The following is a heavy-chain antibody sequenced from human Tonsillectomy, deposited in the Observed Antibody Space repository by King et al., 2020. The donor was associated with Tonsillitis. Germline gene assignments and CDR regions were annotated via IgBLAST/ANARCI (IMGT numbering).Heavy chain of an antibody. V-gene: IGHV3-30*02. CDR3: AKGGSGWLGNWYFDL. Sequence: VQLVESGGGVVQPGGSLRLSCAASGFTFSSYGMHWVRQAPGKGLEWVAFIRYDGSNKYYADSVKGRFTISRDNSKNTLYLQMNSLRAEDTAVYYCAKGGSGWLGNWYFDLCGRGTLVTVSS. CDR2: IRYDGSNK. J-gene: IGHJ2*01. D-gene: IGHD6-19*01. CDR1: GFTFSSYG.